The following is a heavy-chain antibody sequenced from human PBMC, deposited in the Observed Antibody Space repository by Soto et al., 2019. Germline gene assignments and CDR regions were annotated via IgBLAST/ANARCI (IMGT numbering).Heavy chain of an antibody. CDR1: GFTFSSYC. D-gene: IGHD4-17*01. Sequence: EVQLVESGGGLVQPGGSLRLSCAASGFTFSSYCMNWVRQAPGKGLEWVSYISSSSSTIYYADSVKGRFTISRDNAKNSLYLQMNSLRAEDTAVYYCARDPDYALNWFDPWGQGTLVTVSS. CDR3: ARDPDYALNWFDP. CDR2: ISSSSSTI. V-gene: IGHV3-48*01. J-gene: IGHJ5*02.